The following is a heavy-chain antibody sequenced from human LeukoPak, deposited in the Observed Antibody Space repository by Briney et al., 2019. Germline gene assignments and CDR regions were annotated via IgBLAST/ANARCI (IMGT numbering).Heavy chain of an antibody. Sequence: GGSLRLSCAASGFTFSSYAMSWVRQAPGKGLEWVSAISGSGGSTYYADSVKGRFTISRDNAENLLYLQMNSLRAEDTAVYYCARAGQQLVHDYWGQGTLVAVSS. CDR3: ARAGQQLVHDY. CDR2: ISGSGGST. D-gene: IGHD6-13*01. J-gene: IGHJ4*02. CDR1: GFTFSSYA. V-gene: IGHV3-23*01.